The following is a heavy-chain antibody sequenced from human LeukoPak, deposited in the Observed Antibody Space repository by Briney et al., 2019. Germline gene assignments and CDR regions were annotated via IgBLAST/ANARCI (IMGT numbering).Heavy chain of an antibody. CDR1: GFTVSSNY. Sequence: PGGSLRLSCAASGFTVSSNYMSWVRQAPGKGLEWVSVIYSGGSTYYADSVKGRFTISRDNSKNTLYLQMNSLRAEDTAVYYCARDSYYDILTSYSLDWGQGTLVTVSS. D-gene: IGHD3-9*01. CDR3: ARDSYYDILTSYSLD. CDR2: IYSGGST. J-gene: IGHJ4*02. V-gene: IGHV3-66*01.